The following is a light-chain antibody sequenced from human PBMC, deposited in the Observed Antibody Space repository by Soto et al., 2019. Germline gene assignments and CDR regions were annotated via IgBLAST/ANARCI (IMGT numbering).Light chain of an antibody. CDR1: QSISTY. Sequence: DIQITQSPSSLSASVGYTFTITCRASQSISTYLNWWQHKPGTAPRLLISSASNLHTGVPSRFSGSGSGAAFTLTIRSLQPEDSATYFCQQNFNIILTFGGGTKVDIK. CDR2: SAS. CDR3: QQNFNIILT. J-gene: IGKJ4*01. V-gene: IGKV1-39*01.